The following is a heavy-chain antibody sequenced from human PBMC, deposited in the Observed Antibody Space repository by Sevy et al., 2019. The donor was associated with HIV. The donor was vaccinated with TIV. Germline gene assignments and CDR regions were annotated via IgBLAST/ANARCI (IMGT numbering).Heavy chain of an antibody. J-gene: IGHJ5*02. CDR2: ISYDGSHK. CDR1: AFTFSTYA. D-gene: IGHD6-13*01. CDR3: ARDAGYSVNWYPRFDP. V-gene: IGHV3-30*03. Sequence: GGSLRLSCAASAFTFSTYAMHWVRQAPGKGLEWVAVISYDGSHKYYADSVKGRFTISRDDSKSSLYLQMNTLGAEDTAVDYSARDAGYSVNWYPRFDPWCQGTLVTVSS.